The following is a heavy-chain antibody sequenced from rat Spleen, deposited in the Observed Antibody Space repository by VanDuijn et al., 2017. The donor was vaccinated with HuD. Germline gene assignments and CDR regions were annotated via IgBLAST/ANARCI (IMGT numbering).Heavy chain of an antibody. D-gene: IGHD1-6*01. Sequence: EVQLVESGGGLVQPGRSLKLSCVASGFTFNNYWMTWIRQAPGRGLEWVASITNTGGGTYYPDSVKGRFTISRDNAKSSLYLQMDSLRSEDTATYYCTRDRILRSTGFDYWGQGTLVTVSS. CDR2: ITNTGGGT. J-gene: IGHJ3*01. V-gene: IGHV5-31*01. CDR1: GFTFNNYW. CDR3: TRDRILRSTGFDY.